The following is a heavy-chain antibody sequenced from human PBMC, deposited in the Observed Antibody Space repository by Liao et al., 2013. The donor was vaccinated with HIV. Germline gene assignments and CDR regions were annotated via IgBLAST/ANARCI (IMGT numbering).Heavy chain of an antibody. Sequence: QVQVQQGGAGLLKPSETLSLTCVVDAGFDGASFRGYNWNWIRQPPGKGLEWLGEVNPSGDTTYKSSLKSRVTISLDTSKNQFSLKLSSVTAADTAVYYCARADNSFWSGSHYYFYYMDVWGKGTTVTVSS. V-gene: IGHV4-34*01. CDR1: GASFRGYN. CDR2: VNPSGDT. J-gene: IGHJ6*03. D-gene: IGHD3-3*01. CDR3: ARADNSFWSGSHYYFYYMDV.